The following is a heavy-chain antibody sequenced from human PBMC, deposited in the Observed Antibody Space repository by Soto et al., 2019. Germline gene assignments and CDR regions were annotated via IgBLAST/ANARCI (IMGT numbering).Heavy chain of an antibody. CDR1: GGSIRNVNYC. Sequence: SETLSLTCTVSGGSIRNVNYCWSWVRQSPEKGLEWVGHIYDGGITYNNPSLDGRVTISVDTSKNQFSLRLNSVTAADTAVYYCARDRRYSSSSQSFDKWGQGTLVTVSS. D-gene: IGHD6-6*01. CDR2: IYDGGIT. J-gene: IGHJ4*02. V-gene: IGHV4-39*07. CDR3: ARDRRYSSSSQSFDK.